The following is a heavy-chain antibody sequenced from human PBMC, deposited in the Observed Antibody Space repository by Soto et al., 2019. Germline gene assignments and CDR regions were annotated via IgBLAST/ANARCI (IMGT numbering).Heavy chain of an antibody. CDR1: GFTFSSYA. V-gene: IGHV3-30-3*01. Sequence: QVQLVESGGGVVQPGRSLRLSCAASGFTFSSYAMHWVRQAPGKGLEWVAVISYDGSNKYCADSVKGRFTISRDNSKNTLYLQMNSLRAEDTAVYYCARDLIAAAGDAFDIWGQGTMVTVSS. CDR2: ISYDGSNK. J-gene: IGHJ3*02. D-gene: IGHD6-13*01. CDR3: ARDLIAAAGDAFDI.